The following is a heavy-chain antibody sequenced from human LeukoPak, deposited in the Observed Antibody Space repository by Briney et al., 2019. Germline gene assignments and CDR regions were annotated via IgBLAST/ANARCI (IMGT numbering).Heavy chain of an antibody. Sequence: PGGSLRLSCAASGFTFSRYWMSWVRQAPGTGLEWVAKINEDGGEKYHVDSVKGRFTISRDNAKNSLYLQMNSLKAEETAVYYCARDTLLGAYSSGWDLDHWGQGTLVTVSS. CDR3: ARDTLLGAYSSGWDLDH. D-gene: IGHD6-19*01. J-gene: IGHJ4*02. CDR1: GFTFSRYW. V-gene: IGHV3-7*01. CDR2: INEDGGEK.